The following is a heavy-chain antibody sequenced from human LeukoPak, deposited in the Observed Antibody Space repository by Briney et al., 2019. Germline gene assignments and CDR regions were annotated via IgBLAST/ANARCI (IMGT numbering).Heavy chain of an antibody. CDR1: GYTFTGYY. Sequence: ASVKVSCKASGYTFTGYYMHWVRQAPGQGLEWMGWINPNSGGTNYAQKFQGRVTMTTDTSTSTAYMELRSLRSDDTAVYYCASSLGYYYMDVWGKGTTVTVSS. J-gene: IGHJ6*03. V-gene: IGHV1-2*02. CDR2: INPNSGGT. CDR3: ASSLGYYYMDV.